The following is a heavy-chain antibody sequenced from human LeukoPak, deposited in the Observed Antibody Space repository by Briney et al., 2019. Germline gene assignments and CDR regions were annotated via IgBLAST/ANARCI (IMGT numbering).Heavy chain of an antibody. CDR3: ARGGRHPLDV. CDR2: INHSGST. V-gene: IGHV4-34*01. J-gene: IGHJ6*02. Sequence: SETLSLTCAVYGGSFSGYYWSWIRQPPGKGLEWIGEINHSGSTNYNPSLKSRVTMSVDTSKNQFSLKLSSVTAADTAVYYCARGGRHPLDVWGQGTTVTVSS. CDR1: GGSFSGYY.